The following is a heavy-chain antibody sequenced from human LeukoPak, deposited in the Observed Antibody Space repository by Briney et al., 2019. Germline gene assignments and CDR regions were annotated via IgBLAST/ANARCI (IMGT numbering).Heavy chain of an antibody. V-gene: IGHV3-64D*06. CDR1: GFTFSSYA. J-gene: IGHJ4*02. D-gene: IGHD6-13*01. CDR3: AYSSSWYAEY. Sequence: GGSLRLSCSASGFTFSSYAMHWVRQAPGKGLEYVLAISSNGGSTYHADSVKGRFTISRDNSKNTVYLQMSSLRVEDTAVYYCAYSSSWYAEYWGQGTLVTVSS. CDR2: ISSNGGST.